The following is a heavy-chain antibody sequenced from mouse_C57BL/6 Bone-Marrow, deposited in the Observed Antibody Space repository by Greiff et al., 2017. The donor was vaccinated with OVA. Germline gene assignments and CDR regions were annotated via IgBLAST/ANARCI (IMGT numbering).Heavy chain of an antibody. J-gene: IGHJ4*01. Sequence: EVTLVESGCGFVQPKGSLKLSCAASGFTFHPSAMPWVRHSPGQVLAWVARIRSKSSNYATYYADSVKDRFTISRDDSQSMLYLQMNNLKTEDTAMYYCVRGGVRWAMDYWGQGTSVTVSS. CDR1: GFTFHPSA. D-gene: IGHD6-1*01. CDR2: IRSKSSNYAT. CDR3: VRGGVRWAMDY. V-gene: IGHV10-3*01.